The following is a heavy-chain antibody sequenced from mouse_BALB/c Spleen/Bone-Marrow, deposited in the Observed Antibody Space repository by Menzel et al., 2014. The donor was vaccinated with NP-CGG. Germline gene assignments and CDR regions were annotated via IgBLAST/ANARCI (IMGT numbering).Heavy chain of an antibody. D-gene: IGHD1-1*01. CDR1: GYTFTSYW. V-gene: IGHV1-7*01. J-gene: IGHJ2*01. Sequence: QVQLKESGAELAKPGASVKMSCKASGYTFTSYWMHWVKQRPGQGLEWIGYINPSTGYTEYNQKFKDKATLTADKSSSTAYMQLSSLTPEDSAVYYCARDPYYYGFDYWGQGTTLTVSS. CDR2: INPSTGYT. CDR3: ARDPYYYGFDY.